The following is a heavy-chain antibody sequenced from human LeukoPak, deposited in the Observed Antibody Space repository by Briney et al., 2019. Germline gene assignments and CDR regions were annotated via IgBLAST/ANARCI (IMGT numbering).Heavy chain of an antibody. D-gene: IGHD6-13*01. V-gene: IGHV4-34*01. J-gene: IGHJ4*02. Sequence: PSETLSLTSAVYGGSFSGYYWSWIRQPPGKGLEWIGEINHSGSTNYNPSLKSRVTISVDTSKNQFSLKLSSVTAADTAVYYCARAHGSSWDDYWGQGTLVTVSS. CDR3: ARAHGSSWDDY. CDR2: INHSGST. CDR1: GGSFSGYY.